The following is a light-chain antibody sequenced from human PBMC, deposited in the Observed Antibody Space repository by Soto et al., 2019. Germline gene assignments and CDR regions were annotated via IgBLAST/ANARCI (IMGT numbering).Light chain of an antibody. J-gene: IGLJ1*01. CDR2: YNN. CDR1: DSNIGSNS. V-gene: IGLV1-47*02. CDR3: AAWDASMSACV. Sequence: QSVLTQPPSASGTAGQVVTISCSGGDSNIGSNSVYWYQHLPRMAPKLLIYYNNQRPSGVPDRFSGSRSGTSASLAIVGLRSEDEAVYYCAAWDASMSACVFGNGTKVIV.